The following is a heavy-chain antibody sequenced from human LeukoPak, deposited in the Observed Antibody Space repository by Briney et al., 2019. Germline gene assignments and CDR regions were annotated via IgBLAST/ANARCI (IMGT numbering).Heavy chain of an antibody. V-gene: IGHV4-39*01. D-gene: IGHD1-26*01. CDR2: IYYSGST. CDR3: ASRLVGATAPFDY. J-gene: IGHJ4*02. Sequence: KTSETLSHTCTVSGGHNSSSRHYWGWIRHPPGKGLEWIGSIYYSGSTYYNPSLKSRVTISVDTSKNQFSLKLSSATAADTAVYYCASRLVGATAPFDYWGQGTLVTVSS. CDR1: GGHNSSSRHY.